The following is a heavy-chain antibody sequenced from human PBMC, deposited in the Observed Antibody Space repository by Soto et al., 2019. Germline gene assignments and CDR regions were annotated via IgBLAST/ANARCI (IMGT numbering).Heavy chain of an antibody. CDR1: GGPFRHYW. CDR3: SSQPPRSHYNKYATTY. D-gene: IGHD4-4*01. J-gene: IGHJ4*02. V-gene: IGHV3-7*03. CDR2: IKEDGSEK. Sequence: QRLSDVGCGGPFRHYWMCWVHEPRTRGVEWVANIKEDGSEKYYMDSVKGRFTISRDNAKNSLYLQMNSLRAEDTAVYYGSSQPPRSHYNKYATTYWGKGTLVTFAS.